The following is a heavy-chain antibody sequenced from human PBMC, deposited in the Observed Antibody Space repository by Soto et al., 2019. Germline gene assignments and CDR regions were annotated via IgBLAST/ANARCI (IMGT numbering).Heavy chain of an antibody. Sequence: GGSLRLSCAASGFTFSSYGMHWVRQAPGKGLEWVAVIWYDGSNKYYADSVKGRFTISRDNSKNTLYLQMNSLRAEDTAVYYCARLVLYIVAPTIQFSFWGRGSLVPVSS. D-gene: IGHD5-12*01. J-gene: IGHJ4*02. V-gene: IGHV3-33*01. CDR1: GFTFSSYG. CDR2: IWYDGSNK. CDR3: ARLVLYIVAPTIQFSF.